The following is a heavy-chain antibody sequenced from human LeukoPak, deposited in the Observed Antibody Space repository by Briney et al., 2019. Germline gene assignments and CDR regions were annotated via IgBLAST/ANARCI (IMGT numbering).Heavy chain of an antibody. V-gene: IGHV4-59*08. CDR1: GVSISNYY. Sequence: SETLSLTCTVSGVSISNYYWSWIRQPPGRGLEWIGYIHPSGGTDYNPSLKSRLTISLDTSNNQFSLTLNSVTAADSAVYYCARQYYDSSGFFGYYFDSWGQGTLVTVSS. CDR3: ARQYYDSSGFFGYYFDS. J-gene: IGHJ4*02. CDR2: IHPSGGT. D-gene: IGHD3-22*01.